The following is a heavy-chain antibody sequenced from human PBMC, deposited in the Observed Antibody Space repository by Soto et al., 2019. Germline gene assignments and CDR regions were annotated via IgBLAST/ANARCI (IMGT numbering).Heavy chain of an antibody. CDR3: ANLSFYSGYDLDRDFNPRHFDY. D-gene: IGHD5-12*01. J-gene: IGHJ4*02. CDR1: RLTFRNYG. V-gene: IGHV3-30*18. CDR2: ISYDGSDK. Sequence: QVQLVESGGGVVQSGRSLRLSCAASRLTFRNYGMHWVRQAPGKGLEWVAVISYDGSDKFYADSVKGRFTISRDNSKNTLSLQMNSLRPEDTAVYYCANLSFYSGYDLDRDFNPRHFDYLCPGTLVTVSS.